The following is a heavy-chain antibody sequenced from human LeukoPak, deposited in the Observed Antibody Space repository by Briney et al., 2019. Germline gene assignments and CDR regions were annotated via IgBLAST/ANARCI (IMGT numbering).Heavy chain of an antibody. V-gene: IGHV1-46*01. CDR3: ARLLRLKVRATRDDAFDI. CDR2: INPSGGST. Sequence: ASVTVSCKASGYTFTSYYMHWVRQAPGQGLEWMGIINPSGGSTSYAQKFQGRVTMTRDTSTSTVYMELSSLRSEDTAVYYCARLLRLKVRATRDDAFDIWGQGTMVTVSS. CDR1: GYTFTSYY. D-gene: IGHD1-26*01. J-gene: IGHJ3*02.